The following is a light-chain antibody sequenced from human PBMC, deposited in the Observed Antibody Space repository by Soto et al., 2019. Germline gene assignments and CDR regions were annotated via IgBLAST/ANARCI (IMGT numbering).Light chain of an antibody. J-gene: IGLJ3*02. CDR3: SSFTSSDTWV. V-gene: IGLV2-14*01. CDR1: SSDVGGYNH. CDR2: EVI. Sequence: QSVLTQPASVSGSPGQSITISCTGTSSDVGGYNHVSWYQQYPGKAPKLIIYEVIYRPSGISDRFSGSKSGNTASLTISGLQTEDESDYYCSSFTSSDTWVFGGGTKLTVL.